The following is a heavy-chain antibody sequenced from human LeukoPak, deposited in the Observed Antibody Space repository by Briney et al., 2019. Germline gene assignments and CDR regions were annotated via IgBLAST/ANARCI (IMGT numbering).Heavy chain of an antibody. V-gene: IGHV3-74*01. J-gene: IGHJ4*02. CDR2: INSDGSNT. CDR1: GFTVTNYW. D-gene: IGHD3-22*01. CDR3: AGGLSDYYYTVGY. Sequence: GGSLRLSCTTSGFTVTNYWMHWVRQAPGKGVVWVSRINSDGSNTNYAGSVKGQFTISRDNARSTLYLQMNSLRAEDTAVYYCAGGLSDYYYTVGYWGQGTLVTVSP.